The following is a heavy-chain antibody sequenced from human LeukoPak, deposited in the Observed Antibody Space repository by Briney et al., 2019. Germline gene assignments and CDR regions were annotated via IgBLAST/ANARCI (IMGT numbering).Heavy chain of an antibody. D-gene: IGHD2-21*01. V-gene: IGHV4-61*01. J-gene: IGHJ4*02. Sequence: SETLSLTCSVSGDSVSSGNYHWGWLRQAPGTGREWIGQSGHTNYNPSLKSRVIISKDTSKNQFSLTLNTATGADTAMYYCVTYYVYGGGRGHWGPGTLVIVSS. CDR3: VTYYVYGGGRGH. CDR2: SGHT. CDR1: GDSVSSGNYH.